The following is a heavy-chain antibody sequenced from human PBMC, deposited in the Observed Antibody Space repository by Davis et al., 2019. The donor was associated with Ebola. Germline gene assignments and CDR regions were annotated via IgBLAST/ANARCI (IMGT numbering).Heavy chain of an antibody. CDR3: ARGRTVAGTRGLSWFDP. CDR1: RYTFTNYA. V-gene: IGHV1-3*01. D-gene: IGHD6-19*01. CDR2: INAGNGNT. J-gene: IGHJ5*02. Sequence: ASSVTVSCKASRYTFTNYAIHWVRQAPGQRLEWMGWINAGNGNTKSSPKLQDRVRINRDTSANVAYMELSNLRFEDTAVYYCARGRTVAGTRGLSWFDPWGQGTLVTVSS.